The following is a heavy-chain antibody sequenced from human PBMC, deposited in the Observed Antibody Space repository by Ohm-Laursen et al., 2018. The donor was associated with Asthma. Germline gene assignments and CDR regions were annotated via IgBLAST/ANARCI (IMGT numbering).Heavy chain of an antibody. V-gene: IGHV3-21*05. CDR1: GFTFSSYA. J-gene: IGHJ2*01. CDR3: ARDGDGYPAGWYFDL. CDR2: ISGPGTYT. D-gene: IGHD5-24*01. Sequence: SLRLSCAASGFTFSSYAMHWVRQAPGKGLEWVSYISGPGTYTRYADSVKGRFTISRDNAKNSLYLQMNSLRAEDTAVYYCARDGDGYPAGWYFDLWGRGTLVTVPS.